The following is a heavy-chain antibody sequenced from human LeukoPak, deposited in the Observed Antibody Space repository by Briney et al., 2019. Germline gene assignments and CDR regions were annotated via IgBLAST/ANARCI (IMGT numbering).Heavy chain of an antibody. J-gene: IGHJ4*02. V-gene: IGHV1-2*02. Sequence: ASVTVSCKASGYTFTGYCMHWVRQAPGQGLEWMGWINPKSGGTNYAQKFQGRVTMTRDTSISTTYMELSRLRSDDTAVYYCARDLGISGWYAPPLGYFDYWGQGTLVTVSS. CDR3: ARDLGISGWYAPPLGYFDY. CDR2: INPKSGGT. D-gene: IGHD6-19*01. CDR1: GYTFTGYC.